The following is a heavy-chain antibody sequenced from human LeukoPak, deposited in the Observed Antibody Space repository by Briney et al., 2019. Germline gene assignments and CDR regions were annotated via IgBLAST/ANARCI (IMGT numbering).Heavy chain of an antibody. CDR1: GYIFTGYF. Sequence: GASVKVSCKASGYIFTGYFMHSVRQAAWKGLERMGWINPNSGGTNYAQKFQGRVTMTRDTSISTAYMELSRLRSDDTAVYYCARDRDSSSWYENWFDPWGQGTLVTVSS. CDR3: ARDRDSSSWYENWFDP. V-gene: IGHV1-2*02. CDR2: INPNSGGT. D-gene: IGHD6-13*01. J-gene: IGHJ5*02.